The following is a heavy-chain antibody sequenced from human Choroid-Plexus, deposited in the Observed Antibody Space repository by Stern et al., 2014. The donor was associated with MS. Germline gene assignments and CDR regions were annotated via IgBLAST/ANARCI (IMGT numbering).Heavy chain of an antibody. D-gene: IGHD3-10*02. CDR2: ISYDGSRK. J-gene: IGHJ4*02. V-gene: IGHV3-30*18. Sequence: VQLVESGGGVVQPGRSLRLSCAASGFTFSTYAMHWVRQAPGKGLESVASISYDGSRKSYTDSAKGRFTISRDDSKNTLYLQMNSLREEDTAVYYCAKDRLLRLWSGGSPVHYWGQGTLVTVSS. CDR1: GFTFSTYA. CDR3: AKDRLLRLWSGGSPVHY.